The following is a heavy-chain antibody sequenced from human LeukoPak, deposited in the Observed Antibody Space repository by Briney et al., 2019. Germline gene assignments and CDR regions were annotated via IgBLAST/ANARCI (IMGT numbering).Heavy chain of an antibody. J-gene: IGHJ4*02. CDR3: ARRFDY. CDR1: GFTFSTDS. Sequence: GGSLRLSCAAPGFTFSTDSMNWVRHAPGKGLEWVSDIDSGSNNIHYADSVKGRFTISREDATHSLYLQMDSLTAEDTAVYYCARRFDYWGQGTLVTVSS. V-gene: IGHV3-48*01. CDR2: IDSGSNNI.